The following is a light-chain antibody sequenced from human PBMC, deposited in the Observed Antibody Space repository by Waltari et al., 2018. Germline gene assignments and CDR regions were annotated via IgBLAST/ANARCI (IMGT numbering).Light chain of an antibody. J-gene: IGKJ4*01. V-gene: IGKV1-39*01. CDR1: EDLNKY. Sequence: DIQMTQSPSSLSASVGDSVTLACRASEDLNKYLNWYQQKPGKAPRLLISATSTLRSGVPSRFSGSSSGTDFSLTVGSLQAEDFAIYYCQQSYRAPLTFGGGTKVEI. CDR2: ATS. CDR3: QQSYRAPLT.